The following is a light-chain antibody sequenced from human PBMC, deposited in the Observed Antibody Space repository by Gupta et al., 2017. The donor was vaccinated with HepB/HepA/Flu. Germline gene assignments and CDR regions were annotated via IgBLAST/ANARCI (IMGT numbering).Light chain of an antibody. J-gene: IGLJ2*01. Sequence: QSALTQPASVSGSPGQSITISCSGTSSYVGGYNYVSWYQQHPGKAPKLMIYDVSNRPSGVSNRFSGSKSGNTASLTISGLQAEDEADYYCSSYTSITTPALFGGGTKLTVL. CDR2: DVS. V-gene: IGLV2-14*03. CDR1: SSYVGGYNY. CDR3: SSYTSITTPAL.